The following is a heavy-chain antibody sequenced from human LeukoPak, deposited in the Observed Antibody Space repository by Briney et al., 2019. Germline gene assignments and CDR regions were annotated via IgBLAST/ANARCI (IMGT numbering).Heavy chain of an antibody. CDR3: ARAVGATDFWNFDL. J-gene: IGHJ2*01. Sequence: PGRSLRLSCAASGFPFSSYSMHWVRQAPGKGLEWVALISYDGSNEYSADSVKGRFTISRDNSKNTLYLQMNSLSIKDTAVFYWARAVGATDFWNFDLGGRGPLVTVSS. CDR2: ISYDGSNE. CDR1: GFPFSSYS. V-gene: IGHV3-30-3*01. D-gene: IGHD1-26*01.